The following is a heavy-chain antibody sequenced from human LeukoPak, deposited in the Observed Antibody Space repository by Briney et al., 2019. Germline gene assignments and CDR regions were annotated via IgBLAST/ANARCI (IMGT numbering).Heavy chain of an antibody. Sequence: SETLSLTCTVSGGSISTYYRNWIRQPPGKGLEWIGYIYHSGSTNYNPSLQSRVTISVDTSKNQFSLNLNSVTAADTAVYYCARGGAARLHFQNWGQGALVTVSS. CDR2: IYHSGST. CDR1: GGSISTYY. D-gene: IGHD6-6*01. V-gene: IGHV4-59*01. J-gene: IGHJ1*01. CDR3: ARGGAARLHFQN.